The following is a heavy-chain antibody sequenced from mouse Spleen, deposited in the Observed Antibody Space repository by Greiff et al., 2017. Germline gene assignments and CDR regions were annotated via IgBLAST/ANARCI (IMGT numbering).Heavy chain of an antibody. CDR3: AREGWLRGYFDV. J-gene: IGHJ1*01. D-gene: IGHD2-2*01. CDR2: IWSDGST. CDR1: GFSLTSYG. V-gene: IGHV2-6*02. Sequence: QVQLKQSGPGLVAPSQSLSITCTVSGFSLTSYGVHWVRQPPGKGLEWLVVIWSDGSTTYNSALKSRLSISKDNSKSQVFLKMNSLQTDDTAMYYCAREGWLRGYFDVWGAGTTVTVSS.